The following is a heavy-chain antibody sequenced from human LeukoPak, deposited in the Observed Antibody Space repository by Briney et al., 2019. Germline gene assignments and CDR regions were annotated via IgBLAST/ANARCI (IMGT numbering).Heavy chain of an antibody. D-gene: IGHD6-13*01. CDR1: GFTFGSYG. V-gene: IGHV3-30*18. J-gene: IGHJ4*02. CDR3: AKDESIAAAGRIDY. CDR2: ISYDGSNK. Sequence: GGSLRLSCAASGFTFGSYGMHWVRQAPGKGLEWVAVISYDGSNKYYADSVKGRFTISRDNSKNTLYLQMNSLRAEDTAVYYCAKDESIAAAGRIDYWGQGTLVTVSS.